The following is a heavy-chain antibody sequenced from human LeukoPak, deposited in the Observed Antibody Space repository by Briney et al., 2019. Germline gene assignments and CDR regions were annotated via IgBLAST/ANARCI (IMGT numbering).Heavy chain of an antibody. J-gene: IGHJ5*02. CDR3: AREEWNLVLNWFDP. D-gene: IGHD3-3*01. V-gene: IGHV6-1*01. Sequence: SQTLSLTCAISGDIVSSNSAAWNWIRQSPSRGLEWRGRTYYRSKWYNDYAVSVKSRITINPDTSKNQFSLQLNSVTPEDTAVYYCAREEWNLVLNWFDPWGPGTLVTVSS. CDR2: TYYRSKWYN. CDR1: GDIVSSNSAA.